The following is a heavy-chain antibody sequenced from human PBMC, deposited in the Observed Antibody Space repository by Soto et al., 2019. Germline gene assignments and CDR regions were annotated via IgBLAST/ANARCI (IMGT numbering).Heavy chain of an antibody. Sequence: GRFLRLSCVVSGFTFSDHYMGWVRQAPGKGLEWVGRSRNKANSYTTEYAASVKGRFTISRDDSKNSLYLQMNSLKIEDTAVYYCTRAPSGGYHFDYWGQGTLVTVSS. CDR3: TRAPSGGYHFDY. CDR1: GFTFSDHY. J-gene: IGHJ4*02. V-gene: IGHV3-72*01. D-gene: IGHD1-26*01. CDR2: SRNKANSYTT.